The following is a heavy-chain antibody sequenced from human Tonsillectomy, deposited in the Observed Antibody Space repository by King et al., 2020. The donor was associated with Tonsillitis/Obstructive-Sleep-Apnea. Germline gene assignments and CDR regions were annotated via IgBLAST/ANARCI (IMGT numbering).Heavy chain of an antibody. V-gene: IGHV3-74*01. Sequence: VQLVESGGDLVQPGGSLRLSCAASGFTFNNYWMHWVRQAPGKGLVWVSRINSDGTTTNYADSVKGGFTISRDNVKNTLYLQMNSLRAEDTAVYYCAALVTGDFFYIWGQATMVTVSS. CDR2: INSDGTTT. CDR3: AALVTGDFFYI. D-gene: IGHD2-21*02. J-gene: IGHJ3*02. CDR1: GFTFNNYW.